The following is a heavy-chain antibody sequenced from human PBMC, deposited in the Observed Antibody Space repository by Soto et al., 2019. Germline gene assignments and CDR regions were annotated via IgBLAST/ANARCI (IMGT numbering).Heavy chain of an antibody. CDR2: IYPGDSDT. J-gene: IGHJ5*02. V-gene: IGHV5-51*01. Sequence: GESLKISCKGSGYSFTSYWIGWVRQMPGKGLEWMGIIYPGDSDTRYSPSSQGQVTISADKSISTAYLQWSSLKASDTAMYYCARRVYSSSDPGSNWFDPWGQGTLVTVSS. D-gene: IGHD6-6*01. CDR3: ARRVYSSSDPGSNWFDP. CDR1: GYSFTSYW.